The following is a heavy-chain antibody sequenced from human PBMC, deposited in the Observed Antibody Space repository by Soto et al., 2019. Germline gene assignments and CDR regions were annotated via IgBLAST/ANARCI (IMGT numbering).Heavy chain of an antibody. CDR1: GGSFSGYY. D-gene: IGHD4-17*01. J-gene: IGHJ6*03. V-gene: IGHV4-34*01. CDR2: INHSGST. Sequence: SETLSLTCAVYGGSFSGYYWSWIRQPPGKGLEWIGEINHSGSTNYNPSLKSRVTISVDTSKNQFSLKLSSVTAADTAVYYCAREKMTTEPVAGRRYMDVWGKGTTVT. CDR3: AREKMTTEPVAGRRYMDV.